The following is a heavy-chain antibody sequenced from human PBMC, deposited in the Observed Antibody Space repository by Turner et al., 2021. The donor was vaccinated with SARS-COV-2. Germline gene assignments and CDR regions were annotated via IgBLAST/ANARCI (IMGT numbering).Heavy chain of an antibody. V-gene: IGHV5-10-1*03. Sequence: EVQLVQSGAEVKKPGESLRISCKGSGYSFTSYWISWVRQMPGKGLEWMGRIDPSDSNTNYSPSFQGHVTISADKSISTAYLQWSSVKASDTAMYYCARQSKAMVRGAPLLSWFDPWGQGTLVTVSS. D-gene: IGHD3-10*01. CDR1: GYSFTSYW. CDR2: IDPSDSNT. CDR3: ARQSKAMVRGAPLLSWFDP. J-gene: IGHJ5*02.